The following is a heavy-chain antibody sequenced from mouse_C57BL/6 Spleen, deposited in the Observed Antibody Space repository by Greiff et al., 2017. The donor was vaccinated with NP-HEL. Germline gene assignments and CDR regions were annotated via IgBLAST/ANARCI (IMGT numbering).Heavy chain of an antibody. CDR2: IDPSDSYT. CDR1: GYTFTSYW. Sequence: QVQLQQPGAELVKPGASVKLSCKASGYTFTSYWMQWVKQRPGQGLEWIGEIDPSDSYTNYNQKFKGKATLTVDTSSSTAYMQLSSLTSEDSAVYYCARHCDGYPFAYWGQGTLVTVSA. CDR3: ARHCDGYPFAY. V-gene: IGHV1-50*01. J-gene: IGHJ3*01. D-gene: IGHD2-3*01.